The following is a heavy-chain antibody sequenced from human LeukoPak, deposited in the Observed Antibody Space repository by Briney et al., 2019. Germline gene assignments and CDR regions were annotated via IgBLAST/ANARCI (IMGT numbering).Heavy chain of an antibody. CDR1: GFTFSSYA. CDR2: ISGSGGST. V-gene: IGHV3-23*01. D-gene: IGHD2-2*03. CDR3: AKMDKNYYYYGMDV. Sequence: GGSLRLSCAASGFTFSSYAMNWVRQAPGKGLEWVSAISGSGGSTYYADSVKGRFTISRDNSKNTLYLQMNSLRAEDTAVYYCAKMDKNYYYYGMDVWGQGTTVTVSS. J-gene: IGHJ6*02.